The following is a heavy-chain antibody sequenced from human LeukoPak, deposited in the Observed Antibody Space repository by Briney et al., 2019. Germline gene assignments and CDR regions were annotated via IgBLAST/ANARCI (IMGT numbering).Heavy chain of an antibody. CDR3: ARHLDSAGAVPADYGMDV. CDR1: GYSFTSHW. Sequence: NRGESLKISCKGSGYSFTSHWISWVRQMPGKGLEWMGRIDPSDSYTNYSPSFQGHVTISADKSISTAYLQWSSLKASDTAMYYCARHLDSAGAVPADYGMDVWGKGTTVTVSS. D-gene: IGHD2-2*01. V-gene: IGHV5-10-1*01. CDR2: IDPSDSYT. J-gene: IGHJ6*04.